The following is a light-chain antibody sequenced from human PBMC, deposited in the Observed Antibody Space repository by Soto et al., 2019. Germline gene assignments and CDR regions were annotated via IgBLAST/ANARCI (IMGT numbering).Light chain of an antibody. CDR2: KAS. CDR3: QQYNSYRRT. Sequence: DIQMTQSPSTLSASVGDRVTITCRASQSISSWLAWYQQKPGKAPKLLIYKASSLESGVPSRFSGSGSGTEFTHICSSRQPDGSATYYCQQYNSYRRTFGQGTKVEIK. V-gene: IGKV1-5*03. J-gene: IGKJ1*01. CDR1: QSISSW.